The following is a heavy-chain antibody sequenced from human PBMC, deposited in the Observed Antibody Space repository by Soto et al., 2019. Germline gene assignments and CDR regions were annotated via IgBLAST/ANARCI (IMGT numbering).Heavy chain of an antibody. D-gene: IGHD6-13*01. V-gene: IGHV5-51*01. CDR3: ARQGYQQQLLGPHGMDV. Sequence: PGESLKISCKGSGYSFSSYWMGWVRQMPGKGLEWMGIIYPGDSDIRYSPSFQGQVTISADKSISTAHLQWSSLKASDTAMYYCARQGYQQQLLGPHGMDVWGQGTTVTVSS. CDR1: GYSFSSYW. CDR2: IYPGDSDI. J-gene: IGHJ6*02.